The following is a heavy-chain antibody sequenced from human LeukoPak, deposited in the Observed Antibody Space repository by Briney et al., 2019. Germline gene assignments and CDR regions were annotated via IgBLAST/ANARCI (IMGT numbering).Heavy chain of an antibody. J-gene: IGHJ5*02. CDR3: ARDLRSSIKRYWFDP. V-gene: IGHV6-1*01. CDR1: GDSVSSNSAA. D-gene: IGHD2-2*01. CDR2: TYYRPKWYN. Sequence: SQTLSLTCAISGDSVSSNSAAWNWIRHSPSRGLECLGRTYYRPKWYNDYAVSVKSRITTNPDTSKNQFSLQLNSVTPEDTAVYYCARDLRSSIKRYWFDPWGQGTLVTVSS.